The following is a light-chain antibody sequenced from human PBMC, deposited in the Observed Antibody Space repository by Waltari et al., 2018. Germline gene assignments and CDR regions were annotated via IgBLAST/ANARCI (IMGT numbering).Light chain of an antibody. CDR3: QHYVSLPVT. CDR1: QSVSRT. J-gene: IGKJ1*01. CDR2: DAS. Sequence: EIVLPQSPGTLSLSPGERATLSCRASQSVSRTLAWYQQKPGQAPSLLIYDASSRATGIPDRFSVSGSGTDFSLTITRLEPEDFAVYYCQHYVSLPVTFGQGTKVEIK. V-gene: IGKV3-20*01.